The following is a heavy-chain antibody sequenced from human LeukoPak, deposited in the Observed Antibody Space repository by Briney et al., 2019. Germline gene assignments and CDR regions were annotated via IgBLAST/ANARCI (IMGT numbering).Heavy chain of an antibody. CDR1: GGSISSSSYY. CDR2: IYYSGST. D-gene: IGHD1-1*01. CDR3: ARVRYKGGWFDP. V-gene: IGHV4-39*07. J-gene: IGHJ5*02. Sequence: SETLSLTCTVSGGSISSSSYYWGWIRQPPGKGLVWIGSIYYSGSTYYNPSLKSRVTISVDTSKNQFSLKLSSVTAADTAVYYCARVRYKGGWFDPWGQGTLVTVSS.